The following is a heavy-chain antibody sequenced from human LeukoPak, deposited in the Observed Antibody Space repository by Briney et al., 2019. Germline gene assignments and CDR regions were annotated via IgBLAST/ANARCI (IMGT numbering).Heavy chain of an antibody. D-gene: IGHD3-3*01. CDR1: GGSVSSGSYY. Sequence: SETLSLTCTVSGGSVSSGSYYWSWIRQPPGKGLEWIGYIYYSGSTNYNPSLKSRVTISVDTSKNQFSLKPSSVTAADTAVYYCARGGTYYDFWSGYYTADYWGQGTLVTVSS. J-gene: IGHJ4*02. CDR3: ARGGTYYDFWSGYYTADY. CDR2: IYYSGST. V-gene: IGHV4-61*01.